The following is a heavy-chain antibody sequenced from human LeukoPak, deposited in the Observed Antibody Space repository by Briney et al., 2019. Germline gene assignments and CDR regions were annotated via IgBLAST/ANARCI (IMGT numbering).Heavy chain of an antibody. D-gene: IGHD4-23*01. CDR3: ARTFSGGLFNNWFDP. J-gene: IGHJ5*02. Sequence: GASVKVSCKASGYTFTSYGISWVRQAPGQGLEWMGWISAYNGNTNYAQKLQGRVTMTTDTSTSTAYMDLSSLRSEDTAVYYCARTFSGGLFNNWFDPWGQGTLVTVSS. CDR2: ISAYNGNT. CDR1: GYTFTSYG. V-gene: IGHV1-18*01.